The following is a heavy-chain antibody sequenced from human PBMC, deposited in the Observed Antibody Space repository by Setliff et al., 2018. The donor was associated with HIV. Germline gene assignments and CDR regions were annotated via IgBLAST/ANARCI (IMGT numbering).Heavy chain of an antibody. V-gene: IGHV4-39*07. CDR1: GGSISSGTYY. Sequence: PSETLSLTCTVSGGSISSGTYYWGWIRQPPGKGLEWIGSIYYSGSTYYNPSLKSRITISVDTSKNQFSLKLSSVTAADTAVYYCARVGDYGSGGWFDPWGQGTLVPSPQ. D-gene: IGHD3-10*01. CDR2: IYYSGST. J-gene: IGHJ5*02. CDR3: ARVGDYGSGGWFDP.